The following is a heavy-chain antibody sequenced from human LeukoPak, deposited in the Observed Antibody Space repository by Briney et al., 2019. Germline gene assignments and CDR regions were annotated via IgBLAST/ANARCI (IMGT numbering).Heavy chain of an antibody. D-gene: IGHD3-16*02. CDR2: IYYSGST. V-gene: IGHV4-59*08. CDR1: GGSISSYY. CDR3: ARLSDYVWGSYRPFAFDI. Sequence: SETLSLTCTVSGGSISSYYWSWIRQPPGKGLEWIGYIYYSGSTNYNPSLKSRVTISVDTSKNQFSLKLSSVTAADTAVYYCARLSDYVWGSYRPFAFDIWGQGTMATVSS. J-gene: IGHJ3*02.